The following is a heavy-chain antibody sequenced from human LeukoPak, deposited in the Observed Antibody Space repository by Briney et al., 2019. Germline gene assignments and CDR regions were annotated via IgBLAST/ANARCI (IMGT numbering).Heavy chain of an antibody. CDR2: INHSGSI. J-gene: IGHJ4*02. CDR3: ARVAAAGNYYFDY. CDR1: GGSFSGYY. V-gene: IGHV4-34*01. Sequence: SETLSLTCAVFGGSFSGYYWSWIRQPPGKGLEWIGEINHSGSINYNSSLKSRVTISVDTSKNQFSLRLSSVTAADTAVYFCARVAAAGNYYFDYWGQGTLVTVSS. D-gene: IGHD6-13*01.